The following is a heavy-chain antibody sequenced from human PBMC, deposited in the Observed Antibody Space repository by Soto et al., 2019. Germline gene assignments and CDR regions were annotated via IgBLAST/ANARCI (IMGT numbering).Heavy chain of an antibody. CDR1: GYTFSTYT. J-gene: IGHJ3*02. D-gene: IGHD3-3*02. V-gene: IGHV1-3*01. CDR3: ARDTETLGPRANDALDI. CDR2: INAGSGNT. Sequence: ASVKVSCKAAGYTFSTYTMNWVRQAPGLSLEWMGWINAGSGNTKYSQNFQGRVSITRDTSASTVYMELTGLKSEDTAVYYCARDTETLGPRANDALDIWGQGTMVTVSS.